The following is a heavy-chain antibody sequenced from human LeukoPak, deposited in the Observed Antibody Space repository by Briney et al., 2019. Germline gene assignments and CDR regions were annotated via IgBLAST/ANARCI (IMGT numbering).Heavy chain of an antibody. J-gene: IGHJ4*02. V-gene: IGHV3-23*01. D-gene: IGHD3-22*01. Sequence: GGSLRLSCAASGFTFSTYAMNWVRHTPGKGLEWVSSIVGSGADTYYADSVKGRFTISRDNSKNTLYLQMNSLRAEDTAVYYCAKDLNYDSSGHDYWGQGTLVTVSS. CDR3: AKDLNYDSSGHDY. CDR1: GFTFSTYA. CDR2: IVGSGADT.